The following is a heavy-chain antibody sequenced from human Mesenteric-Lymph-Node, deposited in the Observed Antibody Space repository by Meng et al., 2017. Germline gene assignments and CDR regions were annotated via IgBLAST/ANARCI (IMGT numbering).Heavy chain of an antibody. V-gene: IGHV3-30*04. Sequence: GESLKISCAASGFTFSSYAMHWVRQAPGKGLEWVAVISYDGSNKYYADSVKGRFTISRDNSKNTLYLQMNSLRAEDTAVYYCARDPSYYYGSGSYIYYYYGMDVWGQGTTVTVSS. D-gene: IGHD3-10*01. J-gene: IGHJ6*02. CDR1: GFTFSSYA. CDR3: ARDPSYYYGSGSYIYYYYGMDV. CDR2: ISYDGSNK.